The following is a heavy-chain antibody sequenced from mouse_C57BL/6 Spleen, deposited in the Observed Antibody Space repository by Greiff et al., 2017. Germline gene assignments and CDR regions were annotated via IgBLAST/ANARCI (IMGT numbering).Heavy chain of an antibody. CDR2: IYPGSGNT. CDR1: GYSFTSYY. CDR3: ARAYDGHYFDY. D-gene: IGHD2-3*01. V-gene: IGHV1-66*01. J-gene: IGHJ2*01. Sequence: QVHVKQSGPELVKPGASVKISCKASGYSFTSYYIHWVKQRPGQGLEWIGWIYPGSGNTKYNEKFKGKATLTADTSSSTAYMQLSSLTSEDSAVYYCARAYDGHYFDYWGQGTTLTVSS.